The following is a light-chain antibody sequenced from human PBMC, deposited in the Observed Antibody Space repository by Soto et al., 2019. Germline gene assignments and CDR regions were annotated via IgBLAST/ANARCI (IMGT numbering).Light chain of an antibody. J-gene: IGLJ1*01. CDR3: SSYTGSSNYV. Sequence: QSALTQPAYVSGSPGQSITIFCTGTSSDLAIYNYVSWYQQQPGKAPKLMIYQVTNRPSGVSNRFSGSRSGNTASLTISELQAEDEADYYCSSYTGSSNYVFGTCTKVTFL. CDR1: SSDLAIYNY. V-gene: IGLV2-14*01. CDR2: QVT.